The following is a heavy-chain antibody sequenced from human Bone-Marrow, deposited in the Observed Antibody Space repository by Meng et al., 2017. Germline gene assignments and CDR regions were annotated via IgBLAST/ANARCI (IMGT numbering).Heavy chain of an antibody. CDR3: TRDGEGYSYGYGISGYYYGMDV. CDR2: IRSKAYGGTT. J-gene: IGHJ6*02. Sequence: LSLTCTAPGFTSGDYAMSWFRQAPGKGLEWVGFIRSKAYGGTTEYAASVKGRFTISRDDSKSIACLEMNSLKTEDTAVYYCTRDGEGYSYGYGISGYYYGMDVWGQGTTVTVSS. V-gene: IGHV3-49*03. CDR1: GFTSGDYA. D-gene: IGHD5-18*01.